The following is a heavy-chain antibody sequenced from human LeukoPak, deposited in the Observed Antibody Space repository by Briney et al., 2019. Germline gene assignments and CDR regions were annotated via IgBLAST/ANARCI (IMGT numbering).Heavy chain of an antibody. J-gene: IGHJ4*02. Sequence: GGSLRLSCAASGFTFSGHEMNWVRQAPGKGLEWVSFISSIGSSTYYADSVKGRFTISRDNSKNTLYLQMNSLRAEDTAVYYCAKNRGTSWYKDYWGQGTLVTVSS. V-gene: IGHV3-23*01. CDR3: AKNRGTSWYKDY. D-gene: IGHD6-13*01. CDR2: ISSIGSST. CDR1: GFTFSGHE.